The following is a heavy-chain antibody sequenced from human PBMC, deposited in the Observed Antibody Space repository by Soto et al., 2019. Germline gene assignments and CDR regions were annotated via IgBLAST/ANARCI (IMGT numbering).Heavy chain of an antibody. CDR3: AKGYCSSTSCCPNWFDP. CDR1: GFTFDDYA. D-gene: IGHD2-2*01. Sequence: GGSLRLSCAASGFTFDDYAMHWVRQAPGKGLEWVSGISWNSGSIGYADSVKGRFTISRDNAKNSLYLQMNSLRAEDTALYYCAKGYCSSTSCCPNWFDPWGQGTLVTVSS. J-gene: IGHJ5*02. V-gene: IGHV3-9*01. CDR2: ISWNSGSI.